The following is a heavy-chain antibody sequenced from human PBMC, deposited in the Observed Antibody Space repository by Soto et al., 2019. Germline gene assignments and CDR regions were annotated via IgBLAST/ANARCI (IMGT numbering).Heavy chain of an antibody. J-gene: IGHJ6*02. V-gene: IGHV3-7*01. CDR2: IKQDGSEK. Sequence: GGSLRLSCAASGFTFSSYWMSWVRQAPGKGLEWVANIKQDGSEKYYGDSVKGRFTISRDNAKNSLYLQMNSLRAEATAVYSCVIDSGYDYYYYGMDVWGQGTTVTVSS. CDR1: GFTFSSYW. CDR3: VIDSGYDYYYYGMDV. D-gene: IGHD5-12*01.